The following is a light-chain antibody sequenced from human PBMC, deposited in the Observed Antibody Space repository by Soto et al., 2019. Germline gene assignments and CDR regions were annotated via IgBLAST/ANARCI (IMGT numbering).Light chain of an antibody. J-gene: IGKJ4*01. Sequence: EIVLTQSPGTLSLSPGERATLSCRASQSVSSYLAWHQQKPGQAPRLLIYGASSRATDIPDRFSGSGSGTDFTLTISRLEPEDFALYYCQQYDSSPLTFGGGTKVEIK. CDR3: QQYDSSPLT. V-gene: IGKV3-20*01. CDR2: GAS. CDR1: QSVSSY.